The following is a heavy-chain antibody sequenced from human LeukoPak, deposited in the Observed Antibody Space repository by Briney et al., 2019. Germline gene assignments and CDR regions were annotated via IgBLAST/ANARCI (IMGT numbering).Heavy chain of an antibody. Sequence: PGGSLRLSCAASGFTFNSYHMNWVRQAPGKGLEWVAVISSDGSNKYYTDSVKGRFTISRDNARNTLYLQMNSLRAEDTAVYYCARWYYYETSGLYYGSFDNWGQGTLVTVSS. V-gene: IGHV3-30*03. J-gene: IGHJ5*02. D-gene: IGHD3-22*01. CDR3: ARWYYYETSGLYYGSFDN. CDR1: GFTFNSYH. CDR2: ISSDGSNK.